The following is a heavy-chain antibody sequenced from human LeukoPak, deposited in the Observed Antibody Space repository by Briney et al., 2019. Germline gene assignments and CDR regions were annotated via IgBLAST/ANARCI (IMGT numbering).Heavy chain of an antibody. CDR1: GFTFSSYW. Sequence: GGSLRLSCAASGFTFSSYWMSWVRQAPGKGLEWVANIKQDGSEKYYVDSVKGRFTISRDNAKNSLYLQMDSLRAEDTAVYYCARLELGVVVIASDHAFDIWGQGTMVTVSS. J-gene: IGHJ3*02. CDR2: IKQDGSEK. D-gene: IGHD2-21*01. CDR3: ARLELGVVVIASDHAFDI. V-gene: IGHV3-7*01.